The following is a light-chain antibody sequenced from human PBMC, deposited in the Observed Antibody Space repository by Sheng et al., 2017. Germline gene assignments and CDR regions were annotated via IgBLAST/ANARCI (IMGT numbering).Light chain of an antibody. V-gene: IGKV1-27*01. CDR3: QQYYSYPPT. Sequence: DIQMTQSPSSLSASVGDRVTITCRASQGISYYLAWYQQKPGKVPKLLIYAASTLRSGVPSRFSGSGSGTDFTLTISSLQPEDVATYYCQQYYSYPPTFGQGTKVEIK. CDR1: QGISYY. J-gene: IGKJ1*01. CDR2: AAS.